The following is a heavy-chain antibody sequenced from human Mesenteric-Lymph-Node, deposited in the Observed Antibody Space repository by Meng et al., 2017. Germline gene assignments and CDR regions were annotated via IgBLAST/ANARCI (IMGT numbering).Heavy chain of an antibody. J-gene: IGHJ6*02. CDR1: GGSISSNSYY. CDR3: ARDGRVDTAMVKYYGMDV. V-gene: IGHV4-39*07. CDR2: IYYSGST. D-gene: IGHD5-18*01. Sequence: GSLRLSCTVSGGSISSNSYYWGWIRQPPGKGLEWIGGIYYSGSTYYNPSLKSRVTISVDTSKNQFSLKLSSVTAAGTAVYYCARDGRVDTAMVKYYGMDVWGQGTTVTVSS.